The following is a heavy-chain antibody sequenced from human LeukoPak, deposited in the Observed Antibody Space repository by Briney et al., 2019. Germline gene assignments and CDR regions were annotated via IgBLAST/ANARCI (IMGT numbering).Heavy chain of an antibody. CDR3: ARLSGDPTDHNWSDP. J-gene: IGHJ5*02. D-gene: IGHD4-17*01. Sequence: SETLSLTCTVSGGSISSYNWSWLRQPPGKGLEWIGYIYNSGSTNYNPSLKSRVTISVDTSKNQFSLKLSSVTAADTAVYYCARLSGDPTDHNWSDPWGQGTLVTVSS. V-gene: IGHV4-59*08. CDR1: GGSISSYN. CDR2: IYNSGST.